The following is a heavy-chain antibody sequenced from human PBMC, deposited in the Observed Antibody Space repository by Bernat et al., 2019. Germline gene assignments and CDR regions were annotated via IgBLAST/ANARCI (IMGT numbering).Heavy chain of an antibody. CDR1: GFTFSSYS. D-gene: IGHD3-10*01. V-gene: IGHV3-21*01. CDR2: ISSSSSYI. CDR3: ARGGSGSYYQGHFDY. Sequence: EVQLVESGGGLVKPGGSLRLSCAASGFTFSSYSMNWVRQAPGKGLEWVSSISSSSSYIYYADSVKGRFTISRDNAKNSLYLQMNSLRAEDTAVYYCARGGSGSYYQGHFDYWGQGTLVTVSS. J-gene: IGHJ4*02.